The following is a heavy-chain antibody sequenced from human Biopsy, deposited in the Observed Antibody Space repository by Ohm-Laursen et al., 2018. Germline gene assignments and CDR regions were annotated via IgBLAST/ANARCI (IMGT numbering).Heavy chain of an antibody. V-gene: IGHV1-69*06. Sequence: SVKVSCKAPGGTFSNYGVNWVRQAPGQGLEWLGGNIPILGTGNYAQKFQDRVTVAADTSTSTATMELRSLRSDDTAVYYCATRLTGYFHHWGQGTLVTVSS. CDR3: ATRLTGYFHH. J-gene: IGHJ1*01. D-gene: IGHD2-21*01. CDR1: GGTFSNYG. CDR2: NIPILGTG.